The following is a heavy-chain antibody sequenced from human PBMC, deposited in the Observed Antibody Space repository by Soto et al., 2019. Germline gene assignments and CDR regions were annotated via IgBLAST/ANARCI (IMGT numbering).Heavy chain of an antibody. CDR2: TYYRSKWNY. CDR3: AKEGYWNFHHFHGLDV. V-gene: IGHV6-1*01. J-gene: IGHJ6*02. CDR1: GDSVSSDSAT. D-gene: IGHD1-7*01. Sequence: PSQTLSLTCAISGDSVSSDSATWNWIRQSPSRGLEWLGRTYYRSKWNYDYAVSVTSRITINPDTSRNQFSLQLKSVTPEDTAVYYCAKEGYWNFHHFHGLDVRGQGTTVTVSS.